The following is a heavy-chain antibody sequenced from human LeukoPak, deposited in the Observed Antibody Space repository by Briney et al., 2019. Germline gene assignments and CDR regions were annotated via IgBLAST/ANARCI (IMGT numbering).Heavy chain of an antibody. D-gene: IGHD5-18*01. CDR3: ARGPRGYSYGFRSFDY. Sequence: SETLSLTCTVSGGSISSSSYYWGWIRQPPGKGLEWIGSIYYSGSTYYNPSLKSRVTISVDTSKNQLSLKLSSVTAADTAVYYCARGPRGYSYGFRSFDYWGQGTLVTVSS. J-gene: IGHJ4*02. CDR1: GGSISSSSYY. V-gene: IGHV4-39*01. CDR2: IYYSGST.